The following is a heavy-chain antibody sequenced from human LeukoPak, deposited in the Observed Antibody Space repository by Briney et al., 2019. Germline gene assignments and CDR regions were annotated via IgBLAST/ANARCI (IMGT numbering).Heavy chain of an antibody. D-gene: IGHD6-13*01. J-gene: IGHJ4*02. Sequence: GASVKVSCKASGYTFTSYGISWVRQAPGQGLEWMGWISAYNGNTNYAQKLQGRVTMTTDTSTSTAYMELRSLRSDDTAVYYCARASPPGLRYSSSWSGTRYWGQGTLVTVSS. V-gene: IGHV1-18*01. CDR2: ISAYNGNT. CDR3: ARASPPGLRYSSSWSGTRY. CDR1: GYTFTSYG.